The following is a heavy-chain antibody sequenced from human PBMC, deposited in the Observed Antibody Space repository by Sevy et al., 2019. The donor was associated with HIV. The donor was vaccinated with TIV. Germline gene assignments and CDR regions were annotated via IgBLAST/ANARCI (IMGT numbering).Heavy chain of an antibody. V-gene: IGHV3-30*02. Sequence: GGSLRLSCAASGFTLTTSDMHWVRQAPGKGLEWVAYVRNDGSNKYYADSVRDRFTISRDSPKNTLYMQMNSLRDEDTAIYYCARGGKTTDELLVEVDCYYGLDVWGQGTTVTVSS. D-gene: IGHD2-15*01. J-gene: IGHJ6*02. CDR1: GFTLTTSD. CDR2: VRNDGSNK. CDR3: ARGGKTTDELLVEVDCYYGLDV.